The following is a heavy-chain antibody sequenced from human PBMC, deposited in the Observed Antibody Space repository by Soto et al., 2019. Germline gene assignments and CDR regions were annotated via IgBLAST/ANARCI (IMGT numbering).Heavy chain of an antibody. V-gene: IGHV1-46*01. CDR2: VNPSGGHT. D-gene: IGHD2-21*02. CDR1: GDTFTDYY. CDR3: ARGGHVVVVTAALDY. Sequence: QVQLMQSGAEVKKPGASLKVSCKASGDTFTDYYINWVRQAPGQGLEWMGTVNPSGGHTTYAQHFLGRVTMTRDTSTSTIYMELTMLTSAATAIDYCARGGHVVVVTAALDYWGQGTLVTVSS. J-gene: IGHJ4*02.